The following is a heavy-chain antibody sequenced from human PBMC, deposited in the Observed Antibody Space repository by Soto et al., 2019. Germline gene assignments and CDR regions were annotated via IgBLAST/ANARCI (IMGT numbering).Heavy chain of an antibody. CDR2: IIPIFGTA. J-gene: IGHJ4*02. CDR1: GGTFSSYA. Sequence: ASVKVSCKASGGTFSSYAISWVRQAPGQGLEWMGGIIPIFGTANYAQKFQGRVTITADESTSTAYMELSSLRSEDTAVYYCARDRRDYYYDSSGYYYFDYWGQGTLVTVSS. D-gene: IGHD3-22*01. CDR3: ARDRRDYYYDSSGYYYFDY. V-gene: IGHV1-69*13.